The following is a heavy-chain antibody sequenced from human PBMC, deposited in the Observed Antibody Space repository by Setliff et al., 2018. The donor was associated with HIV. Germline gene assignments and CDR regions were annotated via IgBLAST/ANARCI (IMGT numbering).Heavy chain of an antibody. CDR1: GGSISSGSYF. V-gene: IGHV4-61*02. CDR2: VYTSGST. D-gene: IGHD4-17*01. CDR3: ARGGYYGDSPADFDY. Sequence: SETLSLTCTVSGGSISSGSYFWTWIRQPAGKGLEWIGRVYTSGSTNYNPSLKSRVTISVDTSKNQFSLKLSSVTAADTAVYYCARGGYYGDSPADFDYWGQGTLVTVSS. J-gene: IGHJ4*02.